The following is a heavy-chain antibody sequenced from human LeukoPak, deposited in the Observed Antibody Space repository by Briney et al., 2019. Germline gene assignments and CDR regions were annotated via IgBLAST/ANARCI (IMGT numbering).Heavy chain of an antibody. CDR3: AKDMAVAAQGGWY. D-gene: IGHD6-19*01. CDR1: GFTVSNNY. CDR2: IYSGGSA. Sequence: GGSLRLSCAASGFTVSNNYMSWVRQAPGKGLEWVSVIYSGGSAYYTDSVKGRFTISRDNSKNTLYLQMNSLRAEDTAVYYCAKDMAVAAQGGWYWGQGTLVTVSS. V-gene: IGHV3-53*01. J-gene: IGHJ4*02.